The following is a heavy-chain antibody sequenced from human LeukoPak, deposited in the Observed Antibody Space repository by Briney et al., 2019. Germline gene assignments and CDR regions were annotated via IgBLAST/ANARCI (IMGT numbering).Heavy chain of an antibody. Sequence: ASVKVFCKASGYTFNSYGISWVRQAPGQGLEWMGWISAYNGNTNYAQKLQGRVTMTTDTSTSTAYMELRSLRSDDTAVYYCARGGEDILTGYYRAFDYWGQGTLVTVSS. J-gene: IGHJ4*02. V-gene: IGHV1-18*04. CDR2: ISAYNGNT. D-gene: IGHD3-9*01. CDR1: GYTFNSYG. CDR3: ARGGEDILTGYYRAFDY.